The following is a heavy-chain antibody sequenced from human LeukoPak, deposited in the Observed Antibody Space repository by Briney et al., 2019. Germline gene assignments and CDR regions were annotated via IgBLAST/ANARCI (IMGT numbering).Heavy chain of an antibody. CDR3: ANTLTGVYYYYMDV. D-gene: IGHD7-27*01. CDR1: GFTFSSYG. V-gene: IGHV3-30*02. CDR2: VRYDGSNK. Sequence: GGSLRLSCAASGFTFSSYGMHWVRQAPGKGLEWVAFVRYDGSNKYYADSVKGRFTISRDNSKNTLYLQMNSLRAEDTAVYYCANTLTGVYYYYMDVWGKGTTVTVSS. J-gene: IGHJ6*03.